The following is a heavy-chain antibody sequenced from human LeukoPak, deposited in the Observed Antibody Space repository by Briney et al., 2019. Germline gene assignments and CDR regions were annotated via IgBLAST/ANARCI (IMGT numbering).Heavy chain of an antibody. J-gene: IGHJ6*02. CDR2: IYYSEST. D-gene: IGHD3-22*01. V-gene: IGHV4-39*01. CDR1: GDSISSSSYY. CDR3: ARRPGSSAYPHYFGMDV. Sequence: SETLSLTCIVSGDSISSSSYYWGWIRQPPGTGLEWIGSIYYSESTYYNPSLKSRVTISVDTSKNQFSLKLNSVTAADTAMYYCARRPGSSAYPHYFGMDVWGQGTSVTVSS.